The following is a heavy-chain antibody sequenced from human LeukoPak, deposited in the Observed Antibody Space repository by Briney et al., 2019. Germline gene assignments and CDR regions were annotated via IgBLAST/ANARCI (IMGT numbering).Heavy chain of an antibody. J-gene: IGHJ1*01. Sequence: PGGSLRLSCAASGFTFSSYGMSWVRQAPGKGLEWVSAISGSGGSTYYADSVKGRFTISRDNSKDTLYLQMNSLRAEDTAVYYCAKDWTTTEYFQHWGQGTLVTVSS. V-gene: IGHV3-23*01. CDR2: ISGSGGST. D-gene: IGHD3/OR15-3a*01. CDR3: AKDWTTTEYFQH. CDR1: GFTFSSYG.